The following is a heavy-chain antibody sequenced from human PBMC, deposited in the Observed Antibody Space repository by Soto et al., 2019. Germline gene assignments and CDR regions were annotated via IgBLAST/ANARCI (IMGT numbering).Heavy chain of an antibody. D-gene: IGHD5-18*01. J-gene: IGHJ3*02. CDR2: IKQDGSEK. V-gene: IGHV3-7*03. Sequence: GSLRLSCAASGFTFSSYRMSWVRQAPGKGLEWVANIKQDGSEKYYVDSVKGRFTISRDNAKNSLYLQMNSLRAEDTAVYYCARVHLTDTAEGDAFDIWGQGTMVTVS. CDR3: ARVHLTDTAEGDAFDI. CDR1: GFTFSSYR.